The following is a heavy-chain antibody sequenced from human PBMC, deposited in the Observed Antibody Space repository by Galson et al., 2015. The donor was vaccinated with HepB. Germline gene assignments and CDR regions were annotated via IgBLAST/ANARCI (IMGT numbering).Heavy chain of an antibody. J-gene: IGHJ6*04. D-gene: IGHD2-21*01. CDR1: GLTFSNFG. CDR2: IWYDGSQK. CDR3: VSACGGDCYGLDV. Sequence: SLRLSCAASGLTFSNFGMHWVRQAPGKGLEWVAVIWYDGSQKYYADSVRGRFTISRDNSKNTVHLQTNSLRVEDTAVYYCVSACGGDCYGLDVWGKGTTVTVSS. V-gene: IGHV3-33*01.